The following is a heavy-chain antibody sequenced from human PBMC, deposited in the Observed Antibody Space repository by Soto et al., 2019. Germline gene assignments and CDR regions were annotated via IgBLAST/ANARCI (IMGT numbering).Heavy chain of an antibody. CDR3: TRDPPLPIFQRPYYYYAMDV. Sequence: GGSLRLSCTASGFTFGDYAMSWFRQAPGKGLEWVGLIRSKAYGGTTEYAASVKGRFTISRDDSKRIAYLQMNSLKTEDTAVYYCTRDPPLPIFQRPYYYYAMDVWGQGTTVTVSS. CDR1: GFTFGDYA. D-gene: IGHD3-9*01. CDR2: IRSKAYGGTT. V-gene: IGHV3-49*03. J-gene: IGHJ6*02.